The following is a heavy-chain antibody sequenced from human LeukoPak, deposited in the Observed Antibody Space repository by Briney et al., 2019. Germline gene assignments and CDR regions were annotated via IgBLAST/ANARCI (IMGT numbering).Heavy chain of an antibody. V-gene: IGHV4-38-2*02. CDR1: GYSISSGYY. D-gene: IGHD4-11*01. Sequence: SETPSLTCNVSGYSISSGYYWGWIRQPPGKGLEWIGSIYQSGTTSYNPSLKSRVTISVDTSKNQFSLRLSSVTAADTAVYYCARDMTTAWYYMDVWGKGTTVTVSS. J-gene: IGHJ6*03. CDR2: IYQSGTT. CDR3: ARDMTTAWYYMDV.